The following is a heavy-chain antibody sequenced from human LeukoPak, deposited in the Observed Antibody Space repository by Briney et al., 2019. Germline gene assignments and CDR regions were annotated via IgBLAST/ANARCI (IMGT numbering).Heavy chain of an antibody. J-gene: IGHJ4*02. CDR2: INSDGGST. CDR3: AKDEGHSYGPYFDY. Sequence: GGSLRLSCAASGFTFDSYTMHWVRRSPGKGLEWVSLINSDGGSTYYADSVKGRFTISRDNSKNSLYLQMNSLRTEDTAFYYCAKDEGHSYGPYFDYWGQGTLVTVSS. D-gene: IGHD5-18*01. V-gene: IGHV3-43*01. CDR1: GFTFDSYT.